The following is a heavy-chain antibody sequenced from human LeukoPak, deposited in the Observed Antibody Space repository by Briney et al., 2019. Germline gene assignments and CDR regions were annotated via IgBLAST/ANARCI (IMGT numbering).Heavy chain of an antibody. CDR3: FAAAGTFDY. Sequence: PGGSLRLSCAASGFTFSNAWMSWVRQAPGKGLEWVGRLKSKTGGGTADHAAPVKGRFTISRDDSKNTPYLQMNSLKTEDTAVYYCFAAAGTFDYWGQGTLVTVSS. D-gene: IGHD6-13*01. CDR1: GFTFSNAW. CDR2: LKSKTGGGTA. J-gene: IGHJ4*02. V-gene: IGHV3-15*01.